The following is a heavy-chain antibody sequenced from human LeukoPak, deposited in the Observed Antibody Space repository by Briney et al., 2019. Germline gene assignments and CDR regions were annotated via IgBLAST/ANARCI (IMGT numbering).Heavy chain of an antibody. D-gene: IGHD6-13*01. J-gene: IGHJ4*02. CDR3: ARAAGAAGGQYFDY. CDR1: GVSISGYY. CDR2: IYTNGDT. V-gene: IGHV4-4*07. Sequence: PSETLSLTCTVSGVSISGYYWSWIRQPAGQGLEWIARIYTNGDTRYNPSLKSRVTMSGDTTKNQHSLKLRPVTAADTAVYYCARAAGAAGGQYFDYWGQGTLVTVSS.